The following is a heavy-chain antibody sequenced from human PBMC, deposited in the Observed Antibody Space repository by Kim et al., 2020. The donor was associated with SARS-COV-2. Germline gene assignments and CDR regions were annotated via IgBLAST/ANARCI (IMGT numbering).Heavy chain of an antibody. CDR2: ISGSGGST. D-gene: IGHD3-22*01. Sequence: GGSLRLSCAASGFTFSSYAMSWVRQAPGKGLEWVSAISGSGGSTYYADSVKGRFTISRDNSKNTLYLQMNSLRAEDTAVYYCAKGRGNYYDSSGYPDAFDIWGQGTMVTVSS. J-gene: IGHJ3*02. CDR1: GFTFSSYA. V-gene: IGHV3-23*01. CDR3: AKGRGNYYDSSGYPDAFDI.